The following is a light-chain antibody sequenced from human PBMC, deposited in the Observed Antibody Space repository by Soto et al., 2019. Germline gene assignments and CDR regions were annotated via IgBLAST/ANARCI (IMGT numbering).Light chain of an antibody. CDR2: TIS. J-gene: IGLJ1*01. Sequence: QAVVTQEPSLTVSPGGTVPLTCDSSTGAVTSDSYPSWFQQKPGQAPRALIYTISNKHSWTPAGFSGSLLGGKAALSLSDVQPKDWSAYSFLLYYDVAHVFGPGTKLTVL. CDR3: LLYYDVAHV. CDR1: TGAVTSDSY. V-gene: IGLV7-43*01.